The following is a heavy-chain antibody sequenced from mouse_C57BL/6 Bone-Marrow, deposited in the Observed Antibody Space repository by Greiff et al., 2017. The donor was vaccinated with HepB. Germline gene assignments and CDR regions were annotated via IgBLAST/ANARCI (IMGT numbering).Heavy chain of an antibody. CDR3: ARNCYGSSYVPYWYFDV. CDR1: GYTFTDYN. Sequence: VQLQQSGPELVKPGASVKIPCKASGYTFTDYNMDWVKQSHGKSLEWIGDINPNNGGTIYNQKFKGKATLTVDKSSSTAYMELRSLTSEDTAVYYCARNCYGSSYVPYWYFDVWGTGTTVTVSS. J-gene: IGHJ1*03. CDR2: INPNNGGT. D-gene: IGHD1-1*01. V-gene: IGHV1-18*01.